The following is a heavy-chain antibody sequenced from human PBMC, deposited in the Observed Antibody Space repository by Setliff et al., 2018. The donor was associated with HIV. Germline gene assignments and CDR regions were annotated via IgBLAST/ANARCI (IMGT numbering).Heavy chain of an antibody. J-gene: IGHJ4*02. Sequence: ASVKVSCKASGYTFSSYGISWVRQAPGQGLEWMGWISAYNGNTNYAQKFQGRVTMTTDTSTSTAYMEVRSLRSDDTAVYYCARALGGSYPGSFDYWCQGTLVTVSS. V-gene: IGHV1-18*01. CDR2: ISAYNGNT. CDR1: GYTFSSYG. CDR3: ARALGGSYPGSFDY. D-gene: IGHD1-26*01.